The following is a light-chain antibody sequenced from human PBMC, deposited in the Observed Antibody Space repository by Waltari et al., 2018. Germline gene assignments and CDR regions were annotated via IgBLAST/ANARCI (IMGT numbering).Light chain of an antibody. Sequence: DIVMTQPPDSLAVSLGERAPITCKSSQGVFNSSNNKNYLAWYQQKQGQPPKLLIYWASTREAGVPDRFSGSGSGTDFTLTSSSLQAEDVAVYYCQQYLSTPPTFGQGTKVEIK. J-gene: IGKJ1*01. V-gene: IGKV4-1*01. CDR2: WAS. CDR3: QQYLSTPPT. CDR1: QGVFNSSNNKNY.